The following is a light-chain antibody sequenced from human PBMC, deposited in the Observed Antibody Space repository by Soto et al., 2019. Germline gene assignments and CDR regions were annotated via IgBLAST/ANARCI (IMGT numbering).Light chain of an antibody. CDR1: QSVTRN. J-gene: IGKJ1*01. Sequence: EVVMTQSPATLSVSPGERATLSCRASQSVTRNLAWYQQKPGQAPRLLIYGASTRATGIPARFSGSGSGTEFTLTISSLQSEDFAVYYCQQYHDWGEFGQGTKVDI. V-gene: IGKV3-15*01. CDR3: QQYHDWGE. CDR2: GAS.